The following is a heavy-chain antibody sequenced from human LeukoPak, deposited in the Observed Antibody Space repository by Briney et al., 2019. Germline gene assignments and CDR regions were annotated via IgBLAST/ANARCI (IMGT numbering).Heavy chain of an antibody. CDR3: ARDWYYDFWSGSSYYYMDV. CDR2: ISSNGGST. D-gene: IGHD3-3*01. CDR1: GFTFSSYW. J-gene: IGHJ6*03. Sequence: GGSLRLSCAASGFTFSSYWMSWVRQAPGKGLEYVSAISSNGGSTYYANSVKGRFTISRDNSKNTLYLQMGSLRAEDMAVYYCARDWYYDFWSGSSYYYMDVWGKGTTVTVSS. V-gene: IGHV3-64*01.